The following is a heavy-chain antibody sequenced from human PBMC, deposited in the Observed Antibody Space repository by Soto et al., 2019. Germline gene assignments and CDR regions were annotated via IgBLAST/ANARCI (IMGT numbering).Heavy chain of an antibody. CDR3: ARDFYGGYSYGPGDY. D-gene: IGHD5-18*01. CDR1: GFMFSAYW. Sequence: EVQLVESGGGLVQPGGSLRLSCAASGFMFSAYWMSWVRQAPGKGLEWVANIHGDGGKIYYVDSVKGRFTISRDNAKRSLYLQLNSMRAENTAVYYCARDFYGGYSYGPGDYWGQGALVAVCS. J-gene: IGHJ4*02. V-gene: IGHV3-7*01. CDR2: IHGDGGKI.